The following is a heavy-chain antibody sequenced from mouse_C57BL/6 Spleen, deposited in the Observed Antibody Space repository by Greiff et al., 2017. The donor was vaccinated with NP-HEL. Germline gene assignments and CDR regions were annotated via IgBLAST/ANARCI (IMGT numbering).Heavy chain of an antibody. CDR3: ARQDYDGYYGGFAY. J-gene: IGHJ3*01. CDR1: GFTFSDYG. Sequence: EVNVVESGGGLVKPGGSLKLSCAASGFTFSDYGMHWVRQAPEKGLEWVAYISSGSSTIYYADTVKGRFTISRDNAKNTLFLQMTSLRSEDTAMYYCARQDYDGYYGGFAYWGQGTLVTVSA. D-gene: IGHD2-3*01. CDR2: ISSGSSTI. V-gene: IGHV5-17*01.